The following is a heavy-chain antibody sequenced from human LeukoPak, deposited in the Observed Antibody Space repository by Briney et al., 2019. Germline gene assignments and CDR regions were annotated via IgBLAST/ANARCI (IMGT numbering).Heavy chain of an antibody. V-gene: IGHV4-59*01. CDR1: GGSISSYY. Sequence: SETLSLTCTVSGGSISSYYWSWIRQPPGKGLEWIGYIYYSGSTNYNPSLKSRVTMSVDTSKNQFSLKLSSVTAADTAVYYCASLPPVAGISYSGQRTLVTVSS. CDR2: IYYSGST. J-gene: IGHJ4*02. CDR3: ASLPPVAGISY. D-gene: IGHD6-19*01.